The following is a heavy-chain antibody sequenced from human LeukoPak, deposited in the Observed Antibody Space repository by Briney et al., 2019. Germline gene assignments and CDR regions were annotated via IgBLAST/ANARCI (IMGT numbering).Heavy chain of an antibody. CDR3: ARDSYYYDSSGYLDDAFDI. CDR1: GFTFDNYA. J-gene: IGHJ3*02. V-gene: IGHV3-9*01. D-gene: IGHD3-22*01. Sequence: GGSLRLSCAASGFTFDNYAMNWVRQVPGKGLEWISLISWNSGTIGYADSVKGRFTISRDNSKNTLYLQMNSLRAEDTAVYYCARDSYYYDSSGYLDDAFDIWGQGTMVTVSS. CDR2: ISWNSGTI.